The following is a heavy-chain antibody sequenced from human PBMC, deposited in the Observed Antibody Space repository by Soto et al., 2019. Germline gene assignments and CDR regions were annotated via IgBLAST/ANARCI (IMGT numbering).Heavy chain of an antibody. CDR1: GFTFSSYW. J-gene: IGHJ4*02. CDR3: AVDCSSTSCYAGIAVAGSPIDY. D-gene: IGHD2-2*01. Sequence: GGSLRLSCAASGFTFSSYWMSWVRQAPGKGLEWVANIKQDGSEKYYVDSVKGRFTISRDNAKNSLYLQMNSLRAEDTAVYYCAVDCSSTSCYAGIAVAGSPIDYWGQGTLVTVSS. CDR2: IKQDGSEK. V-gene: IGHV3-7*01.